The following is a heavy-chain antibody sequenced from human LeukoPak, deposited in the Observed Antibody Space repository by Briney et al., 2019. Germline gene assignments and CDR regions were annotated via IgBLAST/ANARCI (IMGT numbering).Heavy chain of an antibody. CDR3: ARHFFPSDSGSFRTPFDY. CDR1: GGSISSTRYY. Sequence: SETLSLTCTVSGGSISSTRYYWAWIRQPPGKGLEWIGSIYYTGNTYYNPSLKSRVTISVDTSKNQFSLKLSSVTAADTAVYYCARHFFPSDSGSFRTPFDYWGQGALVTVSS. V-gene: IGHV4-39*01. CDR2: IYYTGNT. J-gene: IGHJ4*02. D-gene: IGHD3-10*01.